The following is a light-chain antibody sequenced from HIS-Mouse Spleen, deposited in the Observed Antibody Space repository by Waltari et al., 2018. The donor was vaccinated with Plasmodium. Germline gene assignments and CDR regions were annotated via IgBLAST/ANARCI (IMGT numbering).Light chain of an antibody. Sequence: SYELTQPPSVSVSPGQTARITCSGDALPKKYAYWYQQKSGQAPVLVIYEDSKRPSGIRGRVSGSSSGTMATLTISGAQVEDEADYYCYSTDSSGNHRVFGGGTKLTVL. CDR2: EDS. CDR3: YSTDSSGNHRV. J-gene: IGLJ3*02. CDR1: ALPKKY. V-gene: IGLV3-10*01.